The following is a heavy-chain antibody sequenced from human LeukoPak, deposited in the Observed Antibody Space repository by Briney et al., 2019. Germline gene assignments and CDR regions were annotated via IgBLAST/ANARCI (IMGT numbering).Heavy chain of an antibody. J-gene: IGHJ4*02. CDR3: ARKGNYYDSNGIDY. Sequence: PGGSLRLSCAASGFTFNNYDMLWVRQAPVKGLEWVAVASKDEGHKYYADSVRGRFTISRDNSKNALYLQMSSLRAEDTATYYCARKGNYYDSNGIDYWGQGTLVTVSS. CDR1: GFTFNNYD. CDR2: ASKDEGHK. D-gene: IGHD3-22*01. V-gene: IGHV3-30*03.